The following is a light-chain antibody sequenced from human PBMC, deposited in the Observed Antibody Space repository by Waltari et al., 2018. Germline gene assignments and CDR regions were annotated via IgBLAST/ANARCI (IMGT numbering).Light chain of an antibody. Sequence: EIVLTQSPGTLSLSPGERATLSCRASQSVSSNYLAWYQQKPRQAPRLLIYDASKRATGIADRFSGSGSGTHFTLTISRLEPEDFAVFYCQQYGNSPVTFGGGTKVEIK. CDR1: QSVSSNY. J-gene: IGKJ4*01. V-gene: IGKV3-20*01. CDR3: QQYGNSPVT. CDR2: DAS.